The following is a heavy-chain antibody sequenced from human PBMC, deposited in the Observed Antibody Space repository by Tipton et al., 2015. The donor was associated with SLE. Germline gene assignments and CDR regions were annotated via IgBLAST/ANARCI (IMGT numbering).Heavy chain of an antibody. J-gene: IGHJ4*02. CDR1: DYSIRSGFY. D-gene: IGHD2-2*01. Sequence: TLSLTCIVSDYSIRSGFYWAWIRQPPGKGLEWIGSIYYSGTTYYNPSLRSRVTISVDTSKEQFSLKLTSVTAADTAVYYCARQRTLFFDYWGQGTLVTVSS. CDR3: ARQRTLFFDY. V-gene: IGHV4-38-2*02. CDR2: IYYSGTT.